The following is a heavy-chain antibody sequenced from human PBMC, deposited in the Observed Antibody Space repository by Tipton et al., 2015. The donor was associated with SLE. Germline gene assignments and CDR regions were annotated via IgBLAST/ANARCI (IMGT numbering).Heavy chain of an antibody. Sequence: QLVQSGAEVKKAGSSVKVSCKASGGTFSSYVVTWVRQAPGQGLEWVGGMMPIFGSSNYTERFRGRVTFTTDESTRTAYMELRSLRSEDTAIYYCARVYPQWDGSTLVWGQGTPVTVSS. D-gene: IGHD1-26*01. CDR1: GGTFSSYV. CDR3: ARVYPQWDGSTLV. J-gene: IGHJ4*02. V-gene: IGHV1-69*05. CDR2: MMPIFGSS.